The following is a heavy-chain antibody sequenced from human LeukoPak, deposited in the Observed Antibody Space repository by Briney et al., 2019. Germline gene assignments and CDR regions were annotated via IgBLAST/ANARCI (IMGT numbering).Heavy chain of an antibody. Sequence: GGSLRLSCAASGFTFSSYEMNWVRQAPGKGLGWVSYISSSGSTIYYADSVKGRFTISRDNAKNSLYLQMNSLRAEDTAVYYCARGSGPPGVTSFDYWGQGTLVTVSS. D-gene: IGHD3-16*01. CDR3: ARGSGPPGVTSFDY. CDR1: GFTFSSYE. V-gene: IGHV3-48*03. J-gene: IGHJ4*02. CDR2: ISSSGSTI.